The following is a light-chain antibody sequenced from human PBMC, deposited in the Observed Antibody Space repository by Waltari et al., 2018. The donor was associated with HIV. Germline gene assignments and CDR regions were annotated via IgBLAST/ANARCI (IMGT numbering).Light chain of an antibody. CDR1: SSDGGTYNL. CDR3: CSYAGSITRV. Sequence: SVSGSPGQSNTISSTGTSSDGGTYNLLSWYQQHPGKAPKLTCSEVSKRPSGVSNFFSGCKSGNTASLTLSGLQAEYEADYYGCSYAGSITRVYSGGTRLTVL. CDR2: EVS. J-gene: IGLJ3*02. V-gene: IGLV2-23*02.